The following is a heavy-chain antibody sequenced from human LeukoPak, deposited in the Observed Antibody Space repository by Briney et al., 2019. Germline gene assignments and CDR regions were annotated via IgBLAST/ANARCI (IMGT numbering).Heavy chain of an antibody. J-gene: IGHJ1*01. Sequence: PGGSLRLSCAASGFTFSSYEMNWVRQAPGKGLEWVSYISSSGSTIYYADSVKGRFTISRDNAKNSLYLQMNSLRAEDTAVYYCARRDAYCSSTSCYEYFQHWGQGTLVTVSS. CDR1: GFTFSSYE. V-gene: IGHV3-48*03. D-gene: IGHD2-2*01. CDR2: ISSSGSTI. CDR3: ARRDAYCSSTSCYEYFQH.